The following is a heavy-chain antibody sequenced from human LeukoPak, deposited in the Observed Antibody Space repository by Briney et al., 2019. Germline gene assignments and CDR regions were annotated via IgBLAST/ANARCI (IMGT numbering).Heavy chain of an antibody. V-gene: IGHV3-30*18. D-gene: IGHD1-1*01. CDR2: ITNDGSRQ. CDR1: GFTFTNHG. CDR3: AKGRRTGFVDY. Sequence: GGSLRLSCAASGFTFTNHGFHWVRQAPGKGLEWLAVITNDGSRQYYADSVKGRFTVSRDNSKSLLFLQMESLRHDDTGIYYCAKGRRTGFVDYWGQGALVTVSS. J-gene: IGHJ4*02.